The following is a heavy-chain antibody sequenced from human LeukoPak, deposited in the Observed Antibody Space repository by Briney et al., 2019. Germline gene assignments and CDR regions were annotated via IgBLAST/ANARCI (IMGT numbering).Heavy chain of an antibody. D-gene: IGHD3-3*01. J-gene: IGHJ2*01. CDR2: INPNSGGT. CDR3: ARTRITIFGVVTDYWYFDL. Sequence: ASVKVSCKASGYTFTGYYMHWVRQAPGQGLEWMGWINPNSGGTNYAQKFQGRVTITADESTSTAYMELSSLRSEDTAVYYCARTRITIFGVVTDYWYFDLWGRGTLVTVSS. V-gene: IGHV1-2*02. CDR1: GYTFTGYY.